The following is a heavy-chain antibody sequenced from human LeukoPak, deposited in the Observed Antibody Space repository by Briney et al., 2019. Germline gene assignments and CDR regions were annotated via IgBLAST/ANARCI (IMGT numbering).Heavy chain of an antibody. J-gene: IGHJ3*02. CDR2: IYSGGST. CDR1: GFTVSSNY. D-gene: IGHD3-10*01. CDR3: ARPQQRTMVRGSAFDI. Sequence: PGGSLRLSCAASGFTVSSNYMSWVRQAPGKGLEWVSVIYSGGSTYYADSVKGRFTISRDNSKNTLYLQMNSLRAEDTAVYYCARPQQRTMVRGSAFDIWGQGTMVTVSS. V-gene: IGHV3-53*01.